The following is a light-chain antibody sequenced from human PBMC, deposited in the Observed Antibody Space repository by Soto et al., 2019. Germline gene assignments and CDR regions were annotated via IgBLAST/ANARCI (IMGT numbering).Light chain of an antibody. CDR3: QQYETYSWT. CDR2: DAS. J-gene: IGKJ1*01. CDR1: QSISGW. Sequence: DIPMTQSPSIVSASVGDRDTIPCRASQSISGWLAWYQKKPGKAPKLLIYDASTLQSGVPSRFSGSGSGTEFTLTISSLQPDDFAIYYCQQYETYSWTFGQGTKVDIK. V-gene: IGKV1-5*01.